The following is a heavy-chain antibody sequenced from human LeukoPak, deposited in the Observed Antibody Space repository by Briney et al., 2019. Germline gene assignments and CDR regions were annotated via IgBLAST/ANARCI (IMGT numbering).Heavy chain of an antibody. J-gene: IGHJ4*02. Sequence: PSETLSLTCTVSGGYMSSNYWGWIRQPAGKGLEWIGRIYTSGSTNYNPSLKSRVTISVDTSKNQFSLKLSSVTAADTAVYYCARVSYYYDSSGYPDYWGQGTLVTVSS. CDR1: GGYMSSNY. V-gene: IGHV4-4*07. CDR2: IYTSGST. D-gene: IGHD3-22*01. CDR3: ARVSYYYDSSGYPDY.